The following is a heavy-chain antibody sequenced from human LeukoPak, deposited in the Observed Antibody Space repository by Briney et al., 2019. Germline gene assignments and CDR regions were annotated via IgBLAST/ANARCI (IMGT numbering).Heavy chain of an antibody. CDR2: IYSSEFT. D-gene: IGHD2-21*01. J-gene: IGHJ4*02. CDR1: GDSFGGFY. Sequence: PSETLSLTCTVSGDSFGGFYWSWLRQPAGAGLEWIGRIYSSEFTEFNLSLDNRVTMAIDTSKNEFSLKLTSVTAADTGLYYCARVHIVTGTYFDSWGQGLLVTVSS. CDR3: ARVHIVTGTYFDS. V-gene: IGHV4-4*07.